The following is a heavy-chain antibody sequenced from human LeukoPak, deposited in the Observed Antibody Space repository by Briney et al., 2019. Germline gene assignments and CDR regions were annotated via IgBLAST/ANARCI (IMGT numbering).Heavy chain of an antibody. CDR3: ARGDRDPSRPDY. D-gene: IGHD1-26*01. CDR2: VYTSGST. Sequence: SETLSLTCTVSGASVSGYFWSWIRQPAGKGLEWIGRVYTSGSTNYNPSLKSRVTVSLDTSKNQFSLKLSSVTAADTAVYYCARGDRDPSRPDYWGQGTLVTVSS. J-gene: IGHJ4*02. V-gene: IGHV4-4*07. CDR1: GASVSGYF.